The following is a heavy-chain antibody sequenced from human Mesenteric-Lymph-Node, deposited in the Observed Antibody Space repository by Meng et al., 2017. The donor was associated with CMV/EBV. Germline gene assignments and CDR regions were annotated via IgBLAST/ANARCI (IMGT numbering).Heavy chain of an antibody. CDR2: IYNTVST. CDR3: ARDSRLATAENYYYGMDV. D-gene: IGHD5-12*01. J-gene: IGHJ6*02. Sequence: SETLSLTCSVSGNSVSSYYWSWIRQPLGKGLEWIGYIYNTVSTNYNPSLESRVTISVDTSKNQFSLKLSSVTAADTAVYYCARDSRLATAENYYYGMDVWGQGTTVTVSS. CDR1: GNSVSSYY. V-gene: IGHV4-59*02.